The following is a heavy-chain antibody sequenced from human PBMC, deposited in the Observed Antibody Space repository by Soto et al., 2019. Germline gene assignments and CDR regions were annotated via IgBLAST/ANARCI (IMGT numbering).Heavy chain of an antibody. CDR1: GGTFSSYA. J-gene: IGHJ6*02. V-gene: IGHV1-69*13. Sequence: VKVSCKASGGTFSSYAISWVRQAPGQGLEWMGGIIPIFGTANYAQKFQGRVTITADESTSTAYMELSSLRSEDTAVYYCARAFSGSYDTYYYYGMDVWGQGTTVTVSS. CDR3: ARAFSGSYDTYYYYGMDV. CDR2: IIPIFGTA. D-gene: IGHD1-26*01.